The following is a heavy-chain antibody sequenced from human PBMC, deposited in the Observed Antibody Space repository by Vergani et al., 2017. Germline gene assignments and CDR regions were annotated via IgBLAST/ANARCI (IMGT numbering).Heavy chain of an antibody. J-gene: IGHJ4*02. D-gene: IGHD2/OR15-2a*01. Sequence: QLQLQESGPGLVKPSETLSLTCTVPGGSISSSSYYWGWIRQPPGKGLEWIGSIYYRGSNYYNLSLKSRVTISVDTSKNQFSLKLSSVTAADTAVYYCARVSPRFYYWGQGTLVTVSS. CDR3: ARVSPRFYY. CDR1: GGSISSSSYY. CDR2: IYYRGSN. V-gene: IGHV4-39*07.